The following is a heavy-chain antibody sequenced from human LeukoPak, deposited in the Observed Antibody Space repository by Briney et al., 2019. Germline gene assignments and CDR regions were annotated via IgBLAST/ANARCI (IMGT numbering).Heavy chain of an antibody. V-gene: IGHV4-34*01. D-gene: IGHD2/OR15-2a*01. Sequence: PSETLSLTCAVYGGSFSGYYWSWIRQPPGKGLEWIGEINHSGSTNYNPSLKSRVTISVDTSKNQFSLKLSSVTAADTAVYYCARDLSIPPDWYFDLWGRGTLVTVSS. CDR3: ARDLSIPPDWYFDL. CDR1: GGSFSGYY. CDR2: INHSGST. J-gene: IGHJ2*01.